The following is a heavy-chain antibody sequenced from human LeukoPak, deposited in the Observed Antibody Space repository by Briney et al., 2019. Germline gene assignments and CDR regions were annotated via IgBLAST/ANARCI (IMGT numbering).Heavy chain of an antibody. CDR1: GFTFSSYS. CDR3: ARQRTTEVSDY. V-gene: IGHV3-21*01. J-gene: IGHJ4*02. D-gene: IGHD4-23*01. Sequence: GGSLRLSCAASGFTFSSYSMNWVRQAPGKGLEWVSSISSSSSYIYHADSVKGRFTISRDYAKNSLYLQMNSLRAEDTAVYYCARQRTTEVSDYWGQGTLVTVSS. CDR2: ISSSSSYI.